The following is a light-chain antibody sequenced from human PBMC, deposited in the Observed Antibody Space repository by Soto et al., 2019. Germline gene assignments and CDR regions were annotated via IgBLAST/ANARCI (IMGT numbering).Light chain of an antibody. CDR3: HQYGSSPPYT. J-gene: IGKJ2*01. CDR1: QSVSNNY. V-gene: IGKV3-20*01. CDR2: GSS. Sequence: EVVLTQSPGTLSLSPGERATLSCRASQSVSNNYFAWYQQKPGQAPRLLIFGSSDRTTGIPDRFSGSGSGTDFTLTISRLEPEYFAVYYCHQYGSSPPYTFGQGTKLEIK.